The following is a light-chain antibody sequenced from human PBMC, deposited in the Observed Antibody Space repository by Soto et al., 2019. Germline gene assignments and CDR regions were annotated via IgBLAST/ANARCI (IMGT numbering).Light chain of an antibody. CDR2: SNN. J-gene: IGLJ2*01. Sequence: QAVVTQPPSASGTPGQRVTISCSGSSSNIGSNTVHWYQQLPGTAPKLRIYSNNQRPSGVPDRFSGSKSGTSASLAISGLQSEDEADYYCAAWDDSLNGVVFGGGTQLTVL. CDR1: SSNIGSNT. CDR3: AAWDDSLNGVV. V-gene: IGLV1-44*01.